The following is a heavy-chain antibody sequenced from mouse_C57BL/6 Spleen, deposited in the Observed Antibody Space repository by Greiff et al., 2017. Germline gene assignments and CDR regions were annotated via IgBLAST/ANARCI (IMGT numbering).Heavy chain of an antibody. V-gene: IGHV1-52*01. J-gene: IGHJ3*01. CDR3: AREVTYSWFAY. CDR2: IDPSDSET. CDR1: GYTFTSYW. D-gene: IGHD2-10*01. Sequence: QVQLQQPGAELVRPGSSVKLSCKASGYTFTSYWMHWVKQRPIQGLEWIGNIDPSDSETHYNQKFKDKATLTVDKSSSTAYMQLSSLTSEDSAVYYCAREVTYSWFAYWGQGTLVTVSA.